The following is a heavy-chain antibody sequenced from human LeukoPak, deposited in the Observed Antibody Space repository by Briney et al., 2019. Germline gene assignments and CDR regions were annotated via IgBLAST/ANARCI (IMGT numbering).Heavy chain of an antibody. CDR2: IASGGSST. Sequence: PGGSLRLSGAASGFTFSSYWMNWVRQAPGKGLVWVSRIASGGSSTTYADSVKGRFSISRDNAKNTLYLQMNSLRVEDTAVYYCARGRPHGNDYWGQGTLVTVSS. J-gene: IGHJ4*02. D-gene: IGHD4-23*01. CDR3: ARGRPHGNDY. CDR1: GFTFSSYW. V-gene: IGHV3-74*01.